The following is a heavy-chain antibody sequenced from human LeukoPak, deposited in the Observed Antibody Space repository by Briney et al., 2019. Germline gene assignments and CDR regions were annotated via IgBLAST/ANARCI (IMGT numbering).Heavy chain of an antibody. V-gene: IGHV3-21*01. J-gene: IGHJ4*02. CDR2: ISSSSSYI. Sequence: PGGSLRLSCAASGFTFSSYSMNWVRQAPGKGLEWVSSISSSSSYIYYADSVKGRFTISRDNAKNSLYLQMNSLRAEDTAVYYCAREAGRGGSFDYWGQGTLVTVSS. CDR1: GFTFSSYS. D-gene: IGHD2-15*01. CDR3: AREAGRGGSFDY.